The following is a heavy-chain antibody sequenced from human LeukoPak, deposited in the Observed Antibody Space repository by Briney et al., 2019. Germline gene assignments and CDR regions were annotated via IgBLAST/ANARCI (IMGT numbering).Heavy chain of an antibody. J-gene: IGHJ4*02. V-gene: IGHV3-48*03. D-gene: IGHD6-13*01. CDR2: ISSSGITK. CDR1: GFTFSSDE. Sequence: PGGSLRLSCAASGFTFSSDEMNWVRQAPGKGLEWVSYISSSGITKYYADSVQGRFTISRDNAKNSLYLQMNSLRADDTAVYYCARGIGSSFWALALWGQGTLVTVSS. CDR3: ARGIGSSFWALAL.